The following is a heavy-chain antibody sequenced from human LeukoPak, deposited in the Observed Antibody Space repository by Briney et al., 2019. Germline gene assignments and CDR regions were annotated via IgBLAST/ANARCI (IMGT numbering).Heavy chain of an antibody. J-gene: IGHJ4*02. D-gene: IGHD2-2*01. CDR2: IYHSGST. Sequence: PSETLSLTCTVSGGSISSGSYYWSWIRQPPGKGLEWIGYIYHSGSTYYNPSLKSRVTIPVDRSKNQFSLKLSSVTAADTAVYYCARDLSHIVVAPGYWGQGTLVTVSS. V-gene: IGHV4-30-2*01. CDR1: GGSISSGSYY. CDR3: ARDLSHIVVAPGY.